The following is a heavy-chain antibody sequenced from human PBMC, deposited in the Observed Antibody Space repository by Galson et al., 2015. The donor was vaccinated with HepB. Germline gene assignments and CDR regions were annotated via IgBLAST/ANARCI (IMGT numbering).Heavy chain of an antibody. J-gene: IGHJ4*02. Sequence: SLKVSCTASGFTFTSYYMHWVRQAPGQGLEWVAVISHDGSNKYYADYVQGRFTISRDNSTNTLYLQMNSLRAEDTAVYYCARVLDSSSFPEAKDYFDYWGQGTLVTVSS. V-gene: IGHV3-30-3*01. CDR3: ARVLDSSSFPEAKDYFDY. D-gene: IGHD6-13*01. CDR2: ISHDGSNK. CDR1: GFTFTSYY.